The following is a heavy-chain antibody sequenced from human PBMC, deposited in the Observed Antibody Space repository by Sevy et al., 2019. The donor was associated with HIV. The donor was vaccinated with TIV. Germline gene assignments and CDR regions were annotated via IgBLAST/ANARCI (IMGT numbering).Heavy chain of an antibody. CDR2: IWFDGSNT. J-gene: IGHJ4*01. Sequence: GGSLRLPCAASGFTFSSFGMHWVRQAPGKGLEWLAVIWFDGSNTYYADSVRGRFTISRDIAKNTLHLQMNSLRAEDTAVYYCARDLEFYDHGDYGPAFMPDFWGHGTLVTVSS. V-gene: IGHV3-33*01. D-gene: IGHD4-17*01. CDR3: ARDLEFYDHGDYGPAFMPDF. CDR1: GFTFSSFG.